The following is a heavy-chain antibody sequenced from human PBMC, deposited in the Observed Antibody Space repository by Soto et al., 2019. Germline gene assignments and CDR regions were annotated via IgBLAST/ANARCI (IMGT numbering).Heavy chain of an antibody. V-gene: IGHV5-51*01. Sequence: GESLKISCKGSGYRFTDYWIAWVRQMPGKGLEWMGIIFPSNSNTRYSPSFQGQVTISADKSFNTAYLQWSSLEASDTAVYYCARQYVGVATIQLLSYGSCGEGTLVTVSS. CDR1: GYRFTDYW. J-gene: IGHJ1*01. CDR2: IFPSNSNT. CDR3: ARQYVGVATIQLLSYGS. D-gene: IGHD5-12*01.